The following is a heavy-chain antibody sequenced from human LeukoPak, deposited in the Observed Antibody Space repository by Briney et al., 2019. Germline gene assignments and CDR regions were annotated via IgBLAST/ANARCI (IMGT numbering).Heavy chain of an antibody. CDR2: INHSGST. Sequence: PSETLSLTCAVYGGSFSGYYWSWIRQPPGKGLEWIGEINHSGSTNYNPSLKSRVTISVDTSKNQFSLKLSSVTAADTAVYYCARHFTWLRYFDWLYNWFDPWGQGTLVTVSS. V-gene: IGHV4-34*01. CDR1: GGSFSGYY. CDR3: ARHFTWLRYFDWLYNWFDP. J-gene: IGHJ5*02. D-gene: IGHD3-9*01.